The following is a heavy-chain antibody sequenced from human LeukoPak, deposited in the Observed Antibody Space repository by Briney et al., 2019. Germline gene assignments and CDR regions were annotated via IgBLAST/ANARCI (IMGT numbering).Heavy chain of an antibody. CDR2: IIPIFGTA. CDR1: GGTFSSYA. Sequence: SVTVSCKAFGGTFSSYAISWVRQAPGQGLEWMGGIIPIFGTANYAQKFQGRVTITADESTSTAYMELSSLRSEDTAVYYCARDDTCSGGSCYYYYGMDVWGQGTTVTVSS. V-gene: IGHV1-69*13. J-gene: IGHJ6*02. D-gene: IGHD2-15*01. CDR3: ARDDTCSGGSCYYYYGMDV.